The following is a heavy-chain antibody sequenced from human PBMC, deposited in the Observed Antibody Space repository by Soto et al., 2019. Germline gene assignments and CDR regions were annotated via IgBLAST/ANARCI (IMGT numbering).Heavy chain of an antibody. J-gene: IGHJ4*02. D-gene: IGHD1-1*01. CDR2: INHSGST. CDR3: ARVTGTTNGRPSDY. Sequence: KPSETLSLTCAVYGGSFSGYYWSWIRQPPGKGLEWIGEINHSGSTNCNPSLKSRVTISVDTSKNQFSLKLSSVTAADTAVYYCARVTGTTNGRPSDYWGQGTLVTVSS. CDR1: GGSFSGYY. V-gene: IGHV4-34*01.